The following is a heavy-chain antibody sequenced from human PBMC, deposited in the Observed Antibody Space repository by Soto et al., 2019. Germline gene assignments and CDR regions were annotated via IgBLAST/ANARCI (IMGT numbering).Heavy chain of an antibody. CDR1: GFPFSTYA. D-gene: IGHD7-27*01. CDR2: IRGSGYTT. J-gene: IGHJ3*02. Sequence: GGSLRLSCAASGFPFSTYAMSWVRQAPGRGLEWVSAIRGSGYTTYYADSVKGRFTISRDNSKSTLSLQMNSLRGEDTAIYYCAKESWGHAFDTWAQGTMVTVSS. CDR3: AKESWGHAFDT. V-gene: IGHV3-23*01.